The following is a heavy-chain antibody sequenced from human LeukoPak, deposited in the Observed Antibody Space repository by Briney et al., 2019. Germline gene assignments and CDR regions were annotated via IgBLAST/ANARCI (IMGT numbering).Heavy chain of an antibody. D-gene: IGHD4-23*01. CDR3: ARATTVVTPPSFYYYYYYMDV. V-gene: IGHV4-39*01. Sequence: SETLSLTCTVSGGSISSSSYYWGWIRQPPGKGLEWIGSIYYSGSTYYNPSLKSRVTISVDTSKNQFSLKLSSVTAADTAVYYCARATTVVTPPSFYYYYYYMDVWGKGTTATVSS. CDR2: IYYSGST. CDR1: GGSISSSSYY. J-gene: IGHJ6*03.